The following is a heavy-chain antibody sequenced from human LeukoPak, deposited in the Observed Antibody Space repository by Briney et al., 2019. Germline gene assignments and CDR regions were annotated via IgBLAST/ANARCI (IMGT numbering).Heavy chain of an antibody. D-gene: IGHD6-6*01. V-gene: IGHV1-69*04. CDR2: IIPILGIA. CDR1: GGTFSSYA. Sequence: SVKVSCKASGGTFSSYAISWVRQAPGQGLEWMGRIIPILGIANYAQKFQGRVTITADKSTCTAYMELSSLRSEDTAVYYCARDRASIAARRPYYFDYWGQGTLVTVSS. CDR3: ARDRASIAARRPYYFDY. J-gene: IGHJ4*02.